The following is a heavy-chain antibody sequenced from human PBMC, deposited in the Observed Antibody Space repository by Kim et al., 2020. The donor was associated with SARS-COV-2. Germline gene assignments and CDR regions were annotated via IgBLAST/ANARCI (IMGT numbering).Heavy chain of an antibody. CDR3: ASQITMVRGVITNYGMDV. Sequence: SVKVSCKASGGTFSSYAISWVRQAPGQGLEWMGRIIPILGIANYAQKFQGRVTITASKSTSTAHMELSSLRSEDTAVYYCASQITMVRGVITNYGMDVWGQGTTVTVSS. CDR1: GGTFSSYA. V-gene: IGHV1-69*04. CDR2: IIPILGIA. D-gene: IGHD3-10*01. J-gene: IGHJ6*02.